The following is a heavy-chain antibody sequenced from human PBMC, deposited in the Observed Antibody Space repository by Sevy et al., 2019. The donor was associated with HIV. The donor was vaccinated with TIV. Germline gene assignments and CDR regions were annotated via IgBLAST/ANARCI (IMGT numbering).Heavy chain of an antibody. CDR3: AREGGHVNIFGVPRDAMDV. Sequence: GGSLRLSCAASGFTFSPYSMNWVRQAPGKGLEWVSSISSSSSYIYYADSVKGRFIISRDNAKNSLYLQMNSQRAEDTAVYYCAREGGHVNIFGVPRDAMDVWGQGTTVTVSS. V-gene: IGHV3-21*01. J-gene: IGHJ6*02. CDR2: ISSSSSYI. D-gene: IGHD3-3*02. CDR1: GFTFSPYS.